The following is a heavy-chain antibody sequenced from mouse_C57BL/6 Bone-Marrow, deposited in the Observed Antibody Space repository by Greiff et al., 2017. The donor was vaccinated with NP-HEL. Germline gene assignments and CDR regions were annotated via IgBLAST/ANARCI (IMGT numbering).Heavy chain of an antibody. V-gene: IGHV5-6*01. Sequence: VQLKESGGDLVKPGGSLKLSCAASGFTFSSYGMSWVRQTPDKRLEWVATISSGGSYTYYPDSVKGRFTISRDNAKNTLYLQMSSLKSEDTAMYYCASYDGYYENFDYWGQGTTLTVSS. CDR1: GFTFSSYG. J-gene: IGHJ2*01. D-gene: IGHD2-3*01. CDR2: ISSGGSYT. CDR3: ASYDGYYENFDY.